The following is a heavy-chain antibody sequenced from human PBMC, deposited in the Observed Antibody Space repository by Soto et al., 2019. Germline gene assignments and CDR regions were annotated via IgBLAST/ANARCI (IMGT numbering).Heavy chain of an antibody. CDR2: IKSKTDGGTT. J-gene: IGHJ4*02. Sequence: EVQLVESGGGLVKPGGSLRLSCAASGFSFSNVWMSWVRQAPGKGLEWVGRIKSKTDGGTTDYAAPVKGRFTISRDDSKPTLYLQMHSLKTEDTAVYYCSFQESTTVTMFEYWGQGTLVTVSS. V-gene: IGHV3-15*01. D-gene: IGHD4-17*01. CDR1: GFSFSNVW. CDR3: SFQESTTVTMFEY.